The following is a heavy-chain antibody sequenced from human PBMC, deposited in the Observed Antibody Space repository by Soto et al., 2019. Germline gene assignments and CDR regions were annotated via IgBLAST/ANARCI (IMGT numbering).Heavy chain of an antibody. Sequence: ASVEASSKASGSTFTGSYMHWVRQAPGQGLAWMGWINPNSGGTNYAQKFQGWVTMTRDTSISTAYAELSRLRSDDTAVYYCASRTVVTGSWFDRWGRGTRGAVST. CDR2: INPNSGGT. CDR3: ASRTVVTGSWFDR. D-gene: IGHD2-15*01. J-gene: IGHJ5*02. CDR1: GSTFTGSY. V-gene: IGHV1-2*04.